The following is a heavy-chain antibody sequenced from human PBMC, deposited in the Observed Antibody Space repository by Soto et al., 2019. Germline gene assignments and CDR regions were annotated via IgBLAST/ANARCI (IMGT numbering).Heavy chain of an antibody. Sequence: GESLKISCKGAGYRFTSDWISWVRQMPGKGLEWMGRIDPSNYYTHYSPSFHGHVTISADNFISTAYLQWSNLRASDTAIYYCAFLDTSLDFDFWGQGTLVTVSS. CDR3: AFLDTSLDFDF. V-gene: IGHV5-10-1*01. J-gene: IGHJ4*02. CDR1: GYRFTSDW. D-gene: IGHD3-3*02. CDR2: IDPSNYYT.